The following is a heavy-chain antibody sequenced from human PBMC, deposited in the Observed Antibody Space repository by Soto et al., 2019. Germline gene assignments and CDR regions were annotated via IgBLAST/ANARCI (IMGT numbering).Heavy chain of an antibody. CDR1: GGSISSGDYY. CDR3: ARWWSGSRQGFDP. D-gene: IGHD3-3*01. CDR2: IYYSGST. V-gene: IGHV4-31*03. J-gene: IGHJ5*02. Sequence: QVQLQESGPGLIKPSQTLSLICTVSGGSISSGDYYWSWIRQHPGKGLEWIGYIYYSGSTYYNPSLKSRVTISVDTSKNQFSLKLRSVTAADTAVYYCARWWSGSRQGFDPWGQGTLVTVSP.